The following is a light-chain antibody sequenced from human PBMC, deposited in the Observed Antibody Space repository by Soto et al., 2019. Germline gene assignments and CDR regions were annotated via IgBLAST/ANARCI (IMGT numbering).Light chain of an antibody. V-gene: IGKV3-20*01. J-gene: IGKJ5*01. CDR2: GVF. CDR1: QTISGNY. Sequence: EIVLTQSPGTLSLSPGERATLSCRASQTISGNYVAWYQQKPGQAPRLLIYGVFNRATGIPDRFSGSGFGIDFTLTITRLEPEDFLVYYCQQFDYLITFGQGTRLEIK. CDR3: QQFDYLIT.